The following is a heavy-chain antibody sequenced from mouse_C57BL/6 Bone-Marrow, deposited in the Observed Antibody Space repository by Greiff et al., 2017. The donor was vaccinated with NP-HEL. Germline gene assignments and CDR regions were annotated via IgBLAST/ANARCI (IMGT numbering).Heavy chain of an antibody. CDR1: GYTFTSYW. CDR3: ARSGNFYMDY. Sequence: QVQLKQPGAELVMPGASVKLSCKASGYTFTSYWMHWVKQRPGQGLEWIGEIDPSDSYTNYNQKFKGKSTLTVDKSSSTAYMQLSSLTSEDSAVYYCARSGNFYMDYWGQGTSVTVSS. V-gene: IGHV1-69*01. J-gene: IGHJ4*01. D-gene: IGHD2-1*01. CDR2: IDPSDSYT.